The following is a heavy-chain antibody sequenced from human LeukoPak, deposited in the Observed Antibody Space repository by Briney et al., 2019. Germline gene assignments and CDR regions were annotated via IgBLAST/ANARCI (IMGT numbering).Heavy chain of an antibody. CDR3: ARCSSSSRCYFDY. V-gene: IGHV3-20*04. D-gene: IGHD6-6*01. CDR1: GFTFSNYG. J-gene: IGHJ4*02. CDR2: INWNGGST. Sequence: QPGGSLRLSCAASGFTFSNYGMSWVRQAPGKGLEWVSGINWNGGSTGYADSVKGRFTISRDNAKNSLYLQMNSLRAEDTALYYCARCSSSSRCYFDYWGQGTLVTVSS.